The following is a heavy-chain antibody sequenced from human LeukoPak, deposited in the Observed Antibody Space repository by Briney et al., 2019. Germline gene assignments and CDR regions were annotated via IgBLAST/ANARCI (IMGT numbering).Heavy chain of an antibody. J-gene: IGHJ4*02. CDR2: INPSGGGT. D-gene: IGHD6-19*01. CDR1: LYTCTDYD. Sequence: GASVKVSLKSSLYTCTDYDIYWGRQAPGHGLEWMGWINPSGGGTNYAQKFQGRVTMTRDTSISAAYMELSRLTCDDTAVFYCAKSLRSAHRSGGYVFHHWGQGTLVTVSS. V-gene: IGHV1-2*02. CDR3: AKSLRSAHRSGGYVFHH.